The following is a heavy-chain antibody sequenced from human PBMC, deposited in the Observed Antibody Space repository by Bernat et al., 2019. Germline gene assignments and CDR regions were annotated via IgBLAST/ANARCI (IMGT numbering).Heavy chain of an antibody. CDR3: ARVLRFLEWTSWRIAFDI. J-gene: IGHJ3*02. CDR1: GGTFSSYA. Sequence: QVQLVQSGAEVKKPGSSVKVSCKASGGTFSSYAISWVRQAPGQGLEWMGGIIPILGTANYAQKFQGRDTITADESTSTAYMELSSLRSEDTAVYYCARVLRFLEWTSWRIAFDIWGQGTMVTVSS. CDR2: IIPILGTA. D-gene: IGHD3-3*01. V-gene: IGHV1-69*01.